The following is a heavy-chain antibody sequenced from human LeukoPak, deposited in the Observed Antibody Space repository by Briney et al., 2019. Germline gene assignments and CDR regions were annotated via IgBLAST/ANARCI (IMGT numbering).Heavy chain of an antibody. V-gene: IGHV1-18*01. CDR3: ASSGSGSYENWFDP. J-gene: IGHJ5*02. CDR1: GYAFTGYG. D-gene: IGHD1-26*01. Sequence: GASVKVSCRPSGYAFTGYGISWVRQAPGQGLEWLGWISAYNGNTDYAQNLQGRVTMTTDTSTSTAYMELRSLRSDDTAVYYCASSGSGSYENWFDPWGRGTLVTVSS. CDR2: ISAYNGNT.